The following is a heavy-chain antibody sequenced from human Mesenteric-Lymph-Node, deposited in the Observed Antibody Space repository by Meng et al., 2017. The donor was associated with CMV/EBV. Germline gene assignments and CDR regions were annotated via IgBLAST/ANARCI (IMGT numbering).Heavy chain of an antibody. CDR2: IYYSGST. D-gene: IGHD3-22*01. V-gene: IGHV4-39*07. Sequence: QLQLQESVPGLVKPSETRFLTCTVSGGSISSSSYYWGWIRQPPGKGLEWIGSIYYSGSTYYNPSLKSRVTISVDTSKNQFSLKLSSVTAADTAVYYCARDGDYYDSSGYNPFDYWGQGTLVTVSS. CDR1: GGSISSSSYY. J-gene: IGHJ4*02. CDR3: ARDGDYYDSSGYNPFDY.